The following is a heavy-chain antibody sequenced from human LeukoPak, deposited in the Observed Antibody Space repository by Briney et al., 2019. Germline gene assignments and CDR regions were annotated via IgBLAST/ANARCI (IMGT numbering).Heavy chain of an antibody. D-gene: IGHD3-10*01. J-gene: IGHJ5*02. Sequence: PSETLSLTCTVSGDSISSRGSFWGWIRQPPGETLEWIGSISYTGTTYYSPSLESRVTISLDTFKNQFSLQLSSVTAADTALYYCVRDRGECLFDLWGQGTLVTVSS. CDR1: GDSISSRGSF. V-gene: IGHV4-39*07. CDR3: VRDRGECLFDL. CDR2: ISYTGTT.